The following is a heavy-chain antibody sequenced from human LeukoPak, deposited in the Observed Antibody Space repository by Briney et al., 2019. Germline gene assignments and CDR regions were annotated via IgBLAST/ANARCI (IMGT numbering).Heavy chain of an antibody. J-gene: IGHJ4*02. CDR2: IKQDGSEK. CDR1: GFTFSSYW. CDR3: ARGIRGVIPYYFDY. V-gene: IGHV3-7*01. Sequence: GGSLRLSCAASGFTFSSYWMSWVRQAPGKGLEWVANIKQDGSEKYYVDSVKGRFTISRDNAKNSLYLQMNSLRAEDTAVYYCARGIRGVIPYYFDYWGQGTLVSVSS. D-gene: IGHD3-10*01.